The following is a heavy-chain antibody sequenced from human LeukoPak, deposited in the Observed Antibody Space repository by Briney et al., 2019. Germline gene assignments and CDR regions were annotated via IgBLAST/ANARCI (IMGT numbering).Heavy chain of an antibody. V-gene: IGHV4-59*01. D-gene: IGHD3-22*01. CDR2: IYYSGST. CDR1: GGSISSYY. CDR3: ARGGPSYDSSGYYY. Sequence: PSETLSLTCTASGGSISSYYWSWIRQPPGKGLEWIGYIYYSGSTNYNPSLKSRVTISVDTSKNQFSLKLSSVTAADTAVYYCARGGPSYDSSGYYYWGQGTLVTVSS. J-gene: IGHJ4*02.